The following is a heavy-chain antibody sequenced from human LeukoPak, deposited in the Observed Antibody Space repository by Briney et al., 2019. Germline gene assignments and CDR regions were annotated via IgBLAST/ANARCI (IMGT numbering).Heavy chain of an antibody. CDR2: ISGSGAST. J-gene: IGHJ4*02. Sequence: GGSLRLSCAASGFTFSSYAMKWVRQAPGKGLEWVSTISGSGASTYYADSVKGRFTISRDNSQNTVYLQMNSLRAEDTAVYYCARDYGGSSPFDYWGQGTLVTVSS. CDR3: ARDYGGSSPFDY. CDR1: GFTFSSYA. D-gene: IGHD4-23*01. V-gene: IGHV3-23*01.